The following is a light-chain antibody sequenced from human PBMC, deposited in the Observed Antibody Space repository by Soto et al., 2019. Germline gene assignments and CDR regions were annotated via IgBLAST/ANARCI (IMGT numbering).Light chain of an antibody. CDR3: QQYNTYPST. CDR1: QSIGSW. V-gene: IGKV1-5*03. J-gene: IGKJ2*01. CDR2: KAS. Sequence: DNQMTQSPSTLSASVGDRVTITCRASQSIGSWLAWYKQTPGEAPNLLIYKASSVESGVPSRFSGSGSGTEFTLPISSLQPDDFATDYCQQYNTYPSTVGQGTKLDVK.